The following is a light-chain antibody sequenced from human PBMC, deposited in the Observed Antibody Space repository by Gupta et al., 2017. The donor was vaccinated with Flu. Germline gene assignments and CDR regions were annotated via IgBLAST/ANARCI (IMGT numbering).Light chain of an antibody. CDR1: SLRRHY. CDR2: GKD. V-gene: IGLV3-19*01. Sequence: SSELTQDPAVSVALGKTVRITCQGDSLRRHYASWYQQKAGEAPLLVIYGKDNRPSGIPDRFSGSTSEDTASLTISGAQTEDEADYYCKSRDISGNPVVFGGGTRVTVL. J-gene: IGLJ3*02. CDR3: KSRDISGNPVV.